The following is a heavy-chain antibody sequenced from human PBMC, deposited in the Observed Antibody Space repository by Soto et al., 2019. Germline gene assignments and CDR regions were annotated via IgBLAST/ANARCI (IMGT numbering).Heavy chain of an antibody. V-gene: IGHV3-7*01. Sequence: EVQLVESGGGLVQPGGSLRLSCAASGFTFSSYWMSWVRQAPGKGLEWVANIKQDGSEKYYVDSVKGRFTISRDNAKNSLYLQMNSLRAEDTSVYYCARVQTDIVVVPAAQDYWGHGTLVTVSS. J-gene: IGHJ4*01. D-gene: IGHD2-2*01. CDR1: GFTFSSYW. CDR2: IKQDGSEK. CDR3: ARVQTDIVVVPAAQDY.